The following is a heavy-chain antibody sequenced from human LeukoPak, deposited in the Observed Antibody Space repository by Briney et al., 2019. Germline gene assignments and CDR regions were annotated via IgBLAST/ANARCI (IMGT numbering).Heavy chain of an antibody. J-gene: IGHJ6*02. CDR2: IYTSGST. CDR3: AHSPGYSSGWYYNYYYGMDV. CDR1: GGSISSYY. Sequence: PSETLSLTCTVSGGSISSYYWSWIRQPAGKGLEWIGRIYTSGSTNYNPSLKSRVTISVDTSKNQFSLKLSSVTAADTAVYYCAHSPGYSSGWYYNYYYGMDVWGQGTTVTVSS. V-gene: IGHV4-4*07. D-gene: IGHD6-19*01.